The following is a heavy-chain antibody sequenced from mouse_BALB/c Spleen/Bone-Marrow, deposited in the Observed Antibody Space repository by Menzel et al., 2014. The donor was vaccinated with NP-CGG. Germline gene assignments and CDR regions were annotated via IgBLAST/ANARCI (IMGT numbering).Heavy chain of an antibody. CDR1: GYTFTSYW. J-gene: IGHJ4*01. D-gene: IGHD2-4*01. CDR2: IAPGSGNT. V-gene: IGHV1S41*01. Sequence: DLVKPGASVKLSCKASGYTFTSYWINWIKRRPGQGLEWIGRIAPGSGNTYYNEMFKGKATLTVDTSSSTAYIQLSSLSSEDSPVYFCARSPMITESYAMDYWGQGNLSHRLL. CDR3: ARSPMITESYAMDY.